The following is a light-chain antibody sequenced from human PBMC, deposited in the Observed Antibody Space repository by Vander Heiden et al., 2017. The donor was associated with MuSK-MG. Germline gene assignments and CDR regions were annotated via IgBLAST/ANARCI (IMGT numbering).Light chain of an antibody. V-gene: IGKV4-1*01. CDR1: QSVLYSSNNKNY. CDR2: WAS. Sequence: DIVMTQSPDSLAVSLGERATINCKSSQSVLYSSNNKNYLAWYQQKPGQPPKLLIYWASTRESGVPDRFSGSGYGTDFTLTISSLQAEDVAVYYCQQDYSNPPTTFGQGTKLEIK. CDR3: QQDYSNPPTT. J-gene: IGKJ2*01.